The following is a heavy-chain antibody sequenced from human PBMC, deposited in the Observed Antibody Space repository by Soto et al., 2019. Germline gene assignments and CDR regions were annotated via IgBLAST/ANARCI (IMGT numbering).Heavy chain of an antibody. V-gene: IGHV3-66*01. J-gene: IGHJ4*02. CDR2: IYSSGGT. CDR3: AGGPKRRY. D-gene: IGHD6-25*01. Sequence: VQLVESGGDLVQPGGSLRLSCAASGFTVSNYYMSWVRQAPGKGLEWVSVIYSSGGTYYADSVMGRFTISRDNSQNILYLQMNSLGVEDTAVYYCAGGPKRRYWGQGPVVKVSP. CDR1: GFTVSNYY.